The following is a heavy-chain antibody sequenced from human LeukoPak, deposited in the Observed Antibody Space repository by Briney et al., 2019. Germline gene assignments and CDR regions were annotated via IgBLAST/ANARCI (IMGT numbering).Heavy chain of an antibody. V-gene: IGHV4-59*01. D-gene: IGHD6-13*01. J-gene: IGHJ4*02. CDR2: IYYSGST. CDR3: ARTIHSGSWFEIDY. Sequence: SETLSLTCTVSGGSISSYYWSWIRQPPGKGLEWIGYIYYSGSTNYNPSLKSRVTISVDTSKNQFSLKLSSVTAADTAVYYCARTIHSGSWFEIDYWGQGTLVTVSS. CDR1: GGSISSYY.